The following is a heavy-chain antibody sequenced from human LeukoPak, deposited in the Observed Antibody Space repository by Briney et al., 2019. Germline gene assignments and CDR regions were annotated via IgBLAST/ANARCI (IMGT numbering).Heavy chain of an antibody. D-gene: IGHD5-12*01. Sequence: LRESLKISCRASGHNFTDYWIAWVRQLPGKGLEWVGIIHPSDSETQYSPSFQGQVTISADNSITTAYLQWSSLKASDTAIYYCARRGYSGYSPLDSWGQGTLVFVSS. V-gene: IGHV5-51*01. CDR1: GHNFTDYW. J-gene: IGHJ4*02. CDR3: ARRGYSGYSPLDS. CDR2: IHPSDSET.